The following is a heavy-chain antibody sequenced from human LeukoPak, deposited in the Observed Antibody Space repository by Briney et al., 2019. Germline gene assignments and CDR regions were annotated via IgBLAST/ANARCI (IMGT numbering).Heavy chain of an antibody. V-gene: IGHV5-51*01. CDR1: GYSFKSYW. D-gene: IGHD1-26*01. Sequence: GESLKISCKGSGYSFKSYWIAWVRQMPGKGLEWMGIIYPGDSDTIYSPSFQGQVTISADKSTSTANLQWSSLKASDTAMYYCARSGGNYYSIWGQGTMVTVSS. CDR3: ARSGGNYYSI. J-gene: IGHJ3*02. CDR2: IYPGDSDT.